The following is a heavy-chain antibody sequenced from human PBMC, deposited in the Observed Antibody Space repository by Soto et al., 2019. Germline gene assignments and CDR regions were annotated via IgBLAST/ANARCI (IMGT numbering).Heavy chain of an antibody. CDR1: GYSFTSYW. J-gene: IGHJ6*02. CDR2: IYPGDSDT. CDR3: ASAIGYCTNGVCYRVQEYYGMDV. V-gene: IGHV5-51*01. Sequence: PGESLKISCRSSGYSFTSYWIGLVRQMPGKGLEWMGIIYPGDSDTRYSPSFQGQVTISADKSISTAYLQWSSLKASDTAMYYCASAIGYCTNGVCYRVQEYYGMDVWGQGTTVTVSS. D-gene: IGHD2-8*01.